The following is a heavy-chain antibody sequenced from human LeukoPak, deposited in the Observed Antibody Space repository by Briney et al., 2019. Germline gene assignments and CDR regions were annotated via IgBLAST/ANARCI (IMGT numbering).Heavy chain of an antibody. CDR1: RFTFSSYS. D-gene: IGHD6-13*01. CDR3: ARRGYVDV. Sequence: GGSLRLSCAASRFTFSSYSMNGVRQAPGKGLEWGSSISSSSSDIYYADSVKGRFTISRDNAKNSLYLQMNSLRAEDTAVYYCARRGYVDVWGQGTTVTVSS. CDR2: ISSSSSDI. V-gene: IGHV3-21*01. J-gene: IGHJ6*02.